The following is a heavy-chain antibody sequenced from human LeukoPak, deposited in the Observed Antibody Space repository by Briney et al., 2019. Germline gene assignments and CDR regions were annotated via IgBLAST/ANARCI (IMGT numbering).Heavy chain of an antibody. CDR3: AARPTSAAVAPSDY. D-gene: IGHD6-19*01. CDR2: ISSTGIAA. V-gene: IGHV3-23*01. J-gene: IGHJ4*02. Sequence: GGSLRLSCATSGFTFNNYAMSWVRQAPGKGLEWVSAISSTGIAAYYADSVKGRFTISRDNSKNTLYLQMNSLRAEDTATYYCAARPTSAAVAPSDYWGRGTLVTVSS. CDR1: GFTFNNYA.